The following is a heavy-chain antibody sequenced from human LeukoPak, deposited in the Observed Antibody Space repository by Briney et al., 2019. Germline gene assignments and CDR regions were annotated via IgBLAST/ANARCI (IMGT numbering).Heavy chain of an antibody. CDR2: IYYSGST. CDR1: GGSISSYY. CDR3: ATAGVYGDYGWFDP. V-gene: IGHV4-59*01. D-gene: IGHD4-17*01. J-gene: IGHJ5*02. Sequence: SETLSLTCTVSGGSISSYYWSWIRQPPGKGLEWIGYIYYSGSTNYNPSLKSRVTISVDTSKNQFSLKLSSVTAADTAVYYCATAGVYGDYGWFDPWGQGTLVTVSS.